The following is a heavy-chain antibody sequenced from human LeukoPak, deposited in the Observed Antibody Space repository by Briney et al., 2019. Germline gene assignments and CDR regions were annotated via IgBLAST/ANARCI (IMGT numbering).Heavy chain of an antibody. CDR2: ISSDGSST. CDR3: ARGPAPYYYDSSGYSD. D-gene: IGHD3-22*01. J-gene: IGHJ4*02. CDR1: GLTFSSYW. Sequence: GGSLRLSCAASGLTFSSYWMHWVRQAPGKGLVWVSRISSDGSSTSYADFVKGRFTISRDNSKNTLYLQVNSLRAEDTAVYYCARGPAPYYYDSSGYSDWGQGTLVTVSS. V-gene: IGHV3-74*01.